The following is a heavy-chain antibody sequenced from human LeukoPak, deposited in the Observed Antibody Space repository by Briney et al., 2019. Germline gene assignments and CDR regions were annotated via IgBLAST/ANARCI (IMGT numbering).Heavy chain of an antibody. CDR2: INQDGSQK. J-gene: IGHJ3*01. CDR3: VAGDWGARDSFDL. D-gene: IGHD2-21*02. V-gene: IGHV3-7*01. Sequence: PGGSLRLSCAASGFTFSIYWMSWVRQAPGKGLEWVANINQDGSQKYYVASVNGRFTISRDNAKNSFFLQMSRLRAGDKSVEYWVAGDWGARDSFDLWGRGTMVTVSS. CDR1: GFTFSIYW.